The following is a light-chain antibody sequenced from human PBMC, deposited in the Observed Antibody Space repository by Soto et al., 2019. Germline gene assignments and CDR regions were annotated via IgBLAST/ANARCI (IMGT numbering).Light chain of an antibody. CDR1: SNDVGAYNY. Sequence: QSVLTQPPSASGSPGQSVTISCTGTSNDVGAYNYVSWYQQHPGKAPKVMIYEVNKRPSGVPDRFSGSKSGNTASLTVSGLQAEDGADYYCSSFAVSNSFVFGTGTKLTVL. CDR3: SSFAVSNSFV. J-gene: IGLJ1*01. V-gene: IGLV2-8*01. CDR2: EVN.